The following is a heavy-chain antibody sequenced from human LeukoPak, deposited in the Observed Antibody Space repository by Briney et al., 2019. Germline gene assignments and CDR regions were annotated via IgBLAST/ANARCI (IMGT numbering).Heavy chain of an antibody. V-gene: IGHV3-48*04. J-gene: IGHJ6*03. Sequence: PGGSLRLSCEGFGMTFSDYSMNWVRQAPGKGLEWISFISSGGSTIYYAGSVKGRFTISRDNARNTLSLEMNSLRGDDTALYYCAGVDGTFSHNFYMDVWGKGSTDTVSS. CDR2: ISSGGSTI. CDR3: AGVDGTFSHNFYMDV. CDR1: GMTFSDYS. D-gene: IGHD5-24*01.